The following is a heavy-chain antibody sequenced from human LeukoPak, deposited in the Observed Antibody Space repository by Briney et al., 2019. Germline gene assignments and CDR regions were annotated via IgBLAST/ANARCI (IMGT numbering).Heavy chain of an antibody. CDR2: INHSGST. Sequence: SETLSLTCAVYGGSFSGYYWSWTRQPPGKGLEWIGEINHSGSTNYNPSLKSRVTISVDTSKNQFSLKLSSVTAADTAVYYCARLGYCSSTSCYRGGRWFDPWGQGTLVTVSS. J-gene: IGHJ5*02. CDR1: GGSFSGYY. CDR3: ARLGYCSSTSCYRGGRWFDP. V-gene: IGHV4-34*01. D-gene: IGHD2-2*03.